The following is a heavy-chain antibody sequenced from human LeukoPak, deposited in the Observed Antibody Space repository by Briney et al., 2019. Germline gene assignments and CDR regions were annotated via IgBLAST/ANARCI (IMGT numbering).Heavy chain of an antibody. V-gene: IGHV3-21*01. J-gene: IGHJ4*02. CDR1: GFTFSSYS. Sequence: GGSLRLSCAASGFTFSSYSMNWVRQAPGKGLEWVSCISSSSSYIYYADSVKGRFTISRDNSKNTLYLEINSLSADDTAVYYCATTDTTCYWGQGTLVTVSS. CDR2: ISSSSSYI. CDR3: ATTDTTCY. D-gene: IGHD1-14*01.